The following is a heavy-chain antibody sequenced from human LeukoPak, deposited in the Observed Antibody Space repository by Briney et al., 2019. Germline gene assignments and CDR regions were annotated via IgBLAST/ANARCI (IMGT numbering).Heavy chain of an antibody. V-gene: IGHV4-59*08. CDR3: ACYSGSWSGDWFDP. CDR1: GDSISSYY. J-gene: IGHJ5*02. CDR2: IYYSGDT. D-gene: IGHD1-26*01. Sequence: SETLSLTCSVSGDSISSYYWSWIRKPPGKGLEWSAYIYYSGDTNYNPSPKRGAITSIDAAKNQFSLRLSSVTAADTAVHYCACYSGSWSGDWFDPWGQGTPGTVSS.